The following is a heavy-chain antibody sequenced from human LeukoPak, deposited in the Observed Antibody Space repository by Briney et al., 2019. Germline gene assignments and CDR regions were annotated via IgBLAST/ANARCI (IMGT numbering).Heavy chain of an antibody. J-gene: IGHJ5*02. Sequence: TLSLTCTVSGGSISSGSYYWSWIRQPAGKGLEWIGRIYTSGSTNYNPSLKSRVTISVDTSKNQLSLKLSSVTAADTAVYYCARDLYDSSGYYGSYWFDPWGQGTLVTVSS. V-gene: IGHV4-61*02. CDR2: IYTSGST. D-gene: IGHD3-22*01. CDR1: GGSISSGSYY. CDR3: ARDLYDSSGYYGSYWFDP.